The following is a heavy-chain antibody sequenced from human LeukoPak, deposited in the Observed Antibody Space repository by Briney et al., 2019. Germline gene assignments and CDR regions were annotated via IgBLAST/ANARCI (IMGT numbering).Heavy chain of an antibody. CDR2: IKQDGSEK. CDR3: ARERYYYGSGSYCNDY. CDR1: GFTFSSYW. Sequence: PGGSLRLSCAASGFTFSSYWMSWVRQAPGKGLEWVANIKQDGSEKYYVDSVKGRFTISRDNAKNSLYLQMNSLRAEDTAVYYCARERYYYGSGSYCNDYRGQGTLVTVSS. V-gene: IGHV3-7*01. D-gene: IGHD3-10*01. J-gene: IGHJ4*02.